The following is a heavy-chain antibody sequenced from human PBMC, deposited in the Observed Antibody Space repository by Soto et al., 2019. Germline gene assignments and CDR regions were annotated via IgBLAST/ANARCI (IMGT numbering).Heavy chain of an antibody. CDR3: VKDHPALEY. CDR1: GFSFSGYS. V-gene: IGHV3-64D*06. CDR2: IRSGGDRI. J-gene: IGHJ4*03. Sequence: GGALRLSCSAPGFSFSGYSMHWVRQAPGKGLEYVSVIRSGGDRIYYADSVKGRFIISRDNSKNTLFLQMNSLRPDDTAMYYCVKDHPALEYWGHGTLVTVSS.